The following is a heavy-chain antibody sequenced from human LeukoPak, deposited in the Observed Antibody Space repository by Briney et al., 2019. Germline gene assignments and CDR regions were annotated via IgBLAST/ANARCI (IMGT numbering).Heavy chain of an antibody. V-gene: IGHV3-7*01. J-gene: IGHJ1*01. CDR2: IKQDGSEK. Sequence: PGGSLRLSCAASGFTFSSYWMSWVRQAPGKGLEWVANIKQDGSEKYYVDSVEGRFTISRDNAKNSLYLQMNSLRAEDTAVYYCARDHPVSYYYGSGTMGTEYFQHWGQGTLVTVSS. D-gene: IGHD3-10*01. CDR3: ARDHPVSYYYGSGTMGTEYFQH. CDR1: GFTFSSYW.